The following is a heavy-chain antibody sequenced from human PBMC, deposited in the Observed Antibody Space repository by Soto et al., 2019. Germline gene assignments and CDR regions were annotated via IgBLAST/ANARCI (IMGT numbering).Heavy chain of an antibody. Sequence: SSETLSLTCAVSGGSISSGGYSWSWIRQPPGKGLEWIGYICHSGSTYYNPSPKSRVTISVDRSKNQFSLKLSSVTAADTAVYYCARVVPAAIRMYYYYGMDVWGQGTTVTVSS. D-gene: IGHD2-2*01. V-gene: IGHV4-30-2*01. CDR3: ARVVPAAIRMYYYYGMDV. J-gene: IGHJ6*02. CDR2: ICHSGST. CDR1: GGSISSGGYS.